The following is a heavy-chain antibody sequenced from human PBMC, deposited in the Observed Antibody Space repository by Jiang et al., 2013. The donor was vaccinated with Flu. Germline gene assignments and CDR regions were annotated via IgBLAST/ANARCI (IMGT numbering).Heavy chain of an antibody. V-gene: IGHV4-39*07. Sequence: GPGLVKPSETLSLTCTVSGGSITSSGFYWGWIRQPPGKGLEWIGSVYNGGSTYYNPSLKSRVTISVDTSKSQFSLKLTSVTAADTAVYYCARLNPDAYSQIYYFDYWGQGTLVTVSS. CDR1: GGSITSSGFY. CDR2: VYNGGST. D-gene: IGHD5-24*01. J-gene: IGHJ4*02. CDR3: ARLNPDAYSQIYYFDY.